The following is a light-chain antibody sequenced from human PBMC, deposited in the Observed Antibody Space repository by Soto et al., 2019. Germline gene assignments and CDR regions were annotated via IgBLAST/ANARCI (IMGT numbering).Light chain of an antibody. CDR2: AAS. Sequence: DIQMTQSPSSLSASVGDRVTISCRASQSIRNYVSWYQQKPEPAPKLLIRAASTLQSGVPSRFSGSGSGTDFTLTISSLQIEDFATYFCQQTDSTPQTFGQGTNVEI. CDR3: QQTDSTPQT. CDR1: QSIRNY. V-gene: IGKV1-39*01. J-gene: IGKJ1*01.